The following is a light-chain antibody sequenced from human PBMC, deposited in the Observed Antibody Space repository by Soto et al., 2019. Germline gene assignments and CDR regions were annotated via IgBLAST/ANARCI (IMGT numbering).Light chain of an antibody. CDR2: GAT. J-gene: IGKJ1*01. CDR3: QQYNSYWT. CDR1: QSVSSD. Sequence: EILMTQSPSTLSGSPGERATLSCRASQSVSSDLALYQQKPGQATRLLNYGATTRATGIPARFSSSGSRKEFTLTSSSQQHDDFASYCRQQYNSYWTFGQGTKVDIK. V-gene: IGKV3-15*01.